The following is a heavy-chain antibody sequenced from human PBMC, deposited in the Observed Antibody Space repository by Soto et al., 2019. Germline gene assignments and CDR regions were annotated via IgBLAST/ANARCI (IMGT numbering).Heavy chain of an antibody. D-gene: IGHD3-10*01. CDR1: GFTFSSYW. CDR2: IKQDGSEK. J-gene: IGHJ6*02. V-gene: IGHV3-7*03. Sequence: GGSLRLSCAASGFTFSSYWMSWVRQAPGKGLEWVANIKQDGSEKYYVDPVKGRFTISRDNAKNSLYLQMNSLRAEDTAVYYCARDGALMGRGVRGYYYYDMDVWGQGTTVTVS. CDR3: ARDGALMGRGVRGYYYYDMDV.